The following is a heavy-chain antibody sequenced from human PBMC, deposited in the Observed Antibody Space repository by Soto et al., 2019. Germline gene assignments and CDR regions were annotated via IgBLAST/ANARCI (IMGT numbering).Heavy chain of an antibody. CDR2: INPSGGGT. CDR3: ARDSTLAY. V-gene: IGHV1-46*01. Sequence: GASVNVSCKQSGYTFTSYYMHRVRQAPGQGLECMGIINPSGGGTSYAQKFQGRVTMTWDTSTSTVYMELSSLRSEDTAMYYCARDSTLAYWGQGPLVXV. J-gene: IGHJ4*02. CDR1: GYTFTSYY.